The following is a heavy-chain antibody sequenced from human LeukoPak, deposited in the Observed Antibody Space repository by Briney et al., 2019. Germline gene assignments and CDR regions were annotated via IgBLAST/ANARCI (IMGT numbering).Heavy chain of an antibody. CDR1: GYTFTKYY. V-gene: IGHV1-46*01. J-gene: IGHJ5*02. CDR2: MHPTGDST. Sequence: ASVKVSCKASGYTFTKYYMNWVRQAPGQGLEWMGIMHPTGDSTNYAQKFQGRVTLTRDTSTGTFYMELSSLTSEDTAVYYCARHDFDLPMIYSFFGLWYQGTLVTVSS. CDR3: ARHDFDLPMIYSFFGL. D-gene: IGHD3-3*01.